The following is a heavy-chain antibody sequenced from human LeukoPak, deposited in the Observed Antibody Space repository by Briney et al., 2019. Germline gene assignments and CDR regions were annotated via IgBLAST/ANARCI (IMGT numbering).Heavy chain of an antibody. V-gene: IGHV3-21*01. CDR3: ASTIAAAQVYYYGMDV. Sequence: GGSLRLSCAASGFTFSSYSMNWVRQAPGKGLEWVSSISSSSSYIYYADSAKGRFTISRDNAKNSLYLQMNSLRAEDTAVYYCASTIAAAQVYYYGMDVWGQGTTVTVSS. CDR1: GFTFSSYS. D-gene: IGHD6-13*01. J-gene: IGHJ6*02. CDR2: ISSSSSYI.